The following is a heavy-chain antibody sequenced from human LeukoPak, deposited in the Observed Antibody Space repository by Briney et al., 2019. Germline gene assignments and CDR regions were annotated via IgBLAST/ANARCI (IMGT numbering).Heavy chain of an antibody. D-gene: IGHD6-19*01. Sequence: ASVKVSCKASGYTFTSYGISWVRQAPGQGLEWMGWISAYNGNTNYSQKLQGRVTMTTDTSTSTAYMELRSLTSDDTAVYYCASIAVAQRGFDYWGQGTLVTVSS. CDR3: ASIAVAQRGFDY. CDR2: ISAYNGNT. J-gene: IGHJ4*02. CDR1: GYTFTSYG. V-gene: IGHV1-18*01.